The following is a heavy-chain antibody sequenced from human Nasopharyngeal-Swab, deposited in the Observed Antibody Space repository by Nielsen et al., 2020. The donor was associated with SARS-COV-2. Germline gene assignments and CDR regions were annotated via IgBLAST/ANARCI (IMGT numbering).Heavy chain of an antibody. CDR2: ISAYNGNT. CDR3: ARLFGVVVAATDVPYFDY. J-gene: IGHJ4*02. CDR1: GYTFTSYG. V-gene: IGHV1-18*01. D-gene: IGHD2-15*01. Sequence: ASVKVSCKASGYTFTSYGISWVRQAPGQGLEWMGWISAYNGNTNYAQKLQGRVTMTTDTSTSTAYMELRSLRSDDTAVYYCARLFGVVVAATDVPYFDYWGQGTLVTVSS.